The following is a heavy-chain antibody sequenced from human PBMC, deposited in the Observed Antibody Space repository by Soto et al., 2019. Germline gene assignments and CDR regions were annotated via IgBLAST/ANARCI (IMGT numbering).Heavy chain of an antibody. CDR2: ISGSDGST. D-gene: IGHD2-8*01. Sequence: GGSLRLSCAASGFTFSTYAMSWVRQAPGKGLEWVSGISGSDGSTYYTDSVKGRFAISRDNSKNTLYLQMNSLRAEDTAVYYCAKPRDVPLKMDFDCWGQGTLVTVSS. V-gene: IGHV3-23*01. CDR1: GFTFSTYA. CDR3: AKPRDVPLKMDFDC. J-gene: IGHJ4*02.